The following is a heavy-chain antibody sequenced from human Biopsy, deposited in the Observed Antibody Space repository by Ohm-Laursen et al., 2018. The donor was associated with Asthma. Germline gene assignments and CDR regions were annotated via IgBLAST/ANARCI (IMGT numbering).Heavy chain of an antibody. CDR2: IMTVFGTT. J-gene: IGHJ6*02. Sequence: ASVRVSCKAPGGTFSNFAISWVRQAPGQGLEWLGGIMTVFGTTNYAQKFQGRVTITADESTSTAYMEVTSLRSEDTAIYYCARCQVGYSSGWSLLLKKIYYSGMDVWGQGTAVTVSS. CDR3: ARCQVGYSSGWSLLLKKIYYSGMDV. CDR1: GGTFSNFA. D-gene: IGHD6-19*01. V-gene: IGHV1-69*13.